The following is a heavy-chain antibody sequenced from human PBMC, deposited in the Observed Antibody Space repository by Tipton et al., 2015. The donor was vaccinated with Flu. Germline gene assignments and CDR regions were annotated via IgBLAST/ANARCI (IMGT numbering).Heavy chain of an antibody. CDR3: ARLRRPATKGAFEI. J-gene: IGHJ3*02. CDR2: KSTSETT. V-gene: IGHV4-61*02. CDR1: GDSITSGDFF. Sequence: LRLSCSVSGDSITSGDFFWSWVRQPAGRGLEWIGRKSTSETTYNPSLRSRVTISLDTSKNQFSLRLASVTAADTALYYCARLRRPATKGAFEIWGQGTMVTVS. D-gene: IGHD2-2*01.